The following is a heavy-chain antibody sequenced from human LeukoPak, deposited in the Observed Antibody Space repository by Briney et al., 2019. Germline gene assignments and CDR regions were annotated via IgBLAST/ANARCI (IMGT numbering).Heavy chain of an antibody. CDR1: GGSISSGSYY. J-gene: IGHJ3*02. V-gene: IGHV4-61*02. Sequence: SQTLSLTXTVSGGSISSGSYYWSWIGRPAGKGLQWIGRIYTSGSTNYNPSLKSRVTISVDTSKNQFSLKLSSVAAADTAVYYCARANFWSGYMDDAFDIWGQGTMVTVSS. CDR2: IYTSGST. CDR3: ARANFWSGYMDDAFDI. D-gene: IGHD3-3*01.